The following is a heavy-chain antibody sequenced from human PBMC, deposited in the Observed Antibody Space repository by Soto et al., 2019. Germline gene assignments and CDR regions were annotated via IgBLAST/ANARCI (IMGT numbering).Heavy chain of an antibody. J-gene: IGHJ3*02. CDR2: IKSKTDGGTT. D-gene: IGHD3-22*01. CDR3: TTEITMIVVPYI. V-gene: IGHV3-15*01. CDR1: GFTFSNAW. Sequence: EVQLVESGGGLVKPGGSLRLSCAASGFTFSNAWMSWVRQAPGKGLEWVGRIKSKTDGGTTDYAAPVKGRFTISRDDSKNTLYLQMNSLKTEDTAVYYCTTEITMIVVPYIWGQGTMVTVSS.